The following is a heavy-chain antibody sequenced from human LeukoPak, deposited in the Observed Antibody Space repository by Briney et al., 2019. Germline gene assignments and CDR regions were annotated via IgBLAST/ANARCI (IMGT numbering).Heavy chain of an antibody. Sequence: PGGSLRLSCAASGFTFSSYGMSWVRQAPGKGLEWVSAISGSGGSTYCADSVKGRFTMSRDNSKNTLYLQMNSLRAEDTAIYYCAKNGDRGAYCTGGTCYPYFYYYMDVWGKGTTLTI. J-gene: IGHJ6*03. V-gene: IGHV3-23*01. D-gene: IGHD2-15*01. CDR2: ISGSGGST. CDR1: GFTFSSYG. CDR3: AKNGDRGAYCTGGTCYPYFYYYMDV.